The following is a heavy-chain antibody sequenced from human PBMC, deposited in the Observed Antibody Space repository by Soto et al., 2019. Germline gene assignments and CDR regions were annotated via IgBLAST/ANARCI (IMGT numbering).Heavy chain of an antibody. CDR2: FDPEDGET. J-gene: IGHJ4*02. CDR1: GYTLTELS. CDR3: ATDKDGYSSGFPDGVDY. V-gene: IGHV1-24*01. Sequence: GASVKVSCKVSGYTLTELSMHWVRQAPGKGLEWMGGFDPEDGETIYAQKFQGRVTMTEDTSTDTAYMELSSLRSEDTAVYYCATDKDGYSSGFPDGVDYWGQGTLVTVSS. D-gene: IGHD6-19*01.